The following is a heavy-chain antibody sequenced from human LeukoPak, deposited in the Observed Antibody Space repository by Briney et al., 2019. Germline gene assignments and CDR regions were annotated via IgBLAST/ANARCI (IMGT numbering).Heavy chain of an antibody. D-gene: IGHD3-10*01. CDR3: ARDNYYGSGSYYAPTFVYYGMDV. CDR1: GFTFSSYG. V-gene: IGHV3-33*01. CDR2: IWYDGSNK. Sequence: GGSLRLSCAASGFTFSSYGMHWVRQAPGKGLEWVAVIWYDGSNKYYADSVKGRFTISRDNSKNTLYLQMNSLRAEDTAVYYCARDNYYGSGSYYAPTFVYYGMDVWGQGTTVTVSS. J-gene: IGHJ6*02.